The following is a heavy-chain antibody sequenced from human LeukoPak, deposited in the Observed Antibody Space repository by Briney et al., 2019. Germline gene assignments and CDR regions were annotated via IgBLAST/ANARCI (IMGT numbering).Heavy chain of an antibody. J-gene: IGHJ4*02. CDR3: ARPPLLDY. Sequence: SETLSLTCTVSGGTVSNYYWSWIRQPPGKGLEWIGDIFYSGSTNYNPSLKSRVHISIDTSKNPFSLELSSVTAADSAVYYCARPPLLDYWGQGTLVTVSS. CDR2: IFYSGST. V-gene: IGHV4-59*08. CDR1: GGTVSNYY.